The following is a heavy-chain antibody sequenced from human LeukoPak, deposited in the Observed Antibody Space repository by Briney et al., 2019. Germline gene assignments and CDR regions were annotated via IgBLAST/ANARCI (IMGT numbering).Heavy chain of an antibody. D-gene: IGHD6-6*01. V-gene: IGHV3-23*01. CDR1: GFTFSSYA. CDR3: AKGGAARPWDYYYYMDV. J-gene: IGHJ6*03. Sequence: GGSLRLSCAASGFTFSSYAMSWVRQAPGKGLEWVSAISGSGGSTYYADSVKGRFTISRDNSKNTLYLQMNSLRAEDTAVYYCAKGGAARPWDYYYYMDVWGKGTTVTVS. CDR2: ISGSGGST.